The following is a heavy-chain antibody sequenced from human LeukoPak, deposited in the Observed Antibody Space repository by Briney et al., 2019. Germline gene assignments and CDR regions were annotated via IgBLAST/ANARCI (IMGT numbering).Heavy chain of an antibody. J-gene: IGHJ3*02. CDR2: ISWDGGST. CDR3: AKGNCGGDCYTMGHHAFDI. D-gene: IGHD2-21*02. Sequence: GGSLRLSCAASGFTFDDYAMHWVRQAPGKGLEWVSLISWDGGSTYYADSVKGRFTISRDNSKDSLYLQMNSLRAEDTALYYCAKGNCGGDCYTMGHHAFDIWGQGTMVTVSS. CDR1: GFTFDDYA. V-gene: IGHV3-43D*03.